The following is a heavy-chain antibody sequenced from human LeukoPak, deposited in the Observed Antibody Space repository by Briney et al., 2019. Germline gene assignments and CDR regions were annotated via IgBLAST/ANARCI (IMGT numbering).Heavy chain of an antibody. D-gene: IGHD3-10*01. CDR2: INHSGST. CDR1: GGSFSGYY. V-gene: IGHV4-34*01. Sequence: PSETLSLTCAVYGGSFSGYYWSWIRQPPGKGLEWIGEINHSGSTNYNPSLKSRVTISVDTSKNQFSLKLSSVTAADTAVYYYARPGVSPAFDIWGQGTMVTVSS. J-gene: IGHJ3*02. CDR3: ARPGVSPAFDI.